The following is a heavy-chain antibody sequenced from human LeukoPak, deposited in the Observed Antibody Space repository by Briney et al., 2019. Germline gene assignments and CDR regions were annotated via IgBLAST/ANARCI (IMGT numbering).Heavy chain of an antibody. Sequence: ASVKVSCKASGGTFSSYALSWVRQAPGQGLEWMGGIIPIFGTANYAQKFQGRVTITADESTSTVYMELSSLRSEDTAVYYCARDSEVRRNLWHYWGQGTLVTVSS. D-gene: IGHD3-10*01. V-gene: IGHV1-69*13. J-gene: IGHJ4*02. CDR3: ARDSEVRRNLWHY. CDR1: GGTFSSYA. CDR2: IIPIFGTA.